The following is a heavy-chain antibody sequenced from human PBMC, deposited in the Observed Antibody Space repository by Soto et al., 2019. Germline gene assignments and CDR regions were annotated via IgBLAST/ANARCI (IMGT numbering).Heavy chain of an antibody. CDR3: ARRWGRTFDY. Sequence: SETLSLTCSISGGSISGYHWNWIRQTPGKGVEWIGYFHNSGYPKYSSSLKSRVTISVDTSKNQFSLKLSSVTAADTAVYYCARRWGRTFDYWGQGTLVTVSS. CDR1: GGSISGYH. CDR2: FHNSGYP. D-gene: IGHD7-27*01. V-gene: IGHV4-59*08. J-gene: IGHJ4*02.